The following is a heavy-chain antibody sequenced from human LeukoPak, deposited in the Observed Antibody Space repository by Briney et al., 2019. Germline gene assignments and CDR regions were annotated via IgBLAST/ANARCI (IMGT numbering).Heavy chain of an antibody. Sequence: SETLSLTCTVSGGSISSGGYYWSWIRQHPGKGLEWIGHIYYSGSTYYNPSLKSRVTISVDTSKNQFSLKLSSVTAADTAVYYCARTLWFGEPYLDYWGQGTLVTVSS. J-gene: IGHJ4*02. CDR2: IYYSGST. D-gene: IGHD3-10*01. CDR1: GGSISSGGYY. CDR3: ARTLWFGEPYLDY. V-gene: IGHV4-31*03.